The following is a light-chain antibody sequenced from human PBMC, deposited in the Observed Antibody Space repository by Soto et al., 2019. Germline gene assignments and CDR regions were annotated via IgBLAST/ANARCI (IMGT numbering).Light chain of an antibody. Sequence: DLQMTQSPSSLSASVGDRVTITCRASQNINNFLNWYQQKPGKAPKLLIYAASSLQSGVPSRFSGSGSGTDFTLTISSLQPDDFATYYCQHSYSTPPWTFGQGTKVEIK. J-gene: IGKJ1*01. CDR3: QHSYSTPPWT. CDR2: AAS. CDR1: QNINNF. V-gene: IGKV1-39*01.